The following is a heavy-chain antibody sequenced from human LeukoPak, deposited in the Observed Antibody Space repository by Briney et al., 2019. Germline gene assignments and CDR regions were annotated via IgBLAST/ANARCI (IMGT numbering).Heavy chain of an antibody. J-gene: IGHJ6*03. D-gene: IGHD3-10*01. V-gene: IGHV4-34*01. CDR1: GGSFSGYY. CDR2: IYHGGST. Sequence: SETLSLTCAVYGGSFSGYYWSWIRQPPGKGLECIGEIYHGGSTNYNSSLKSRVTISIDTSKNQFSLKLSSVTAADTAVYYCARRGSYYGSGSYYNHYYYYYMDVWGKGTTVTISS. CDR3: ARRGSYYGSGSYYNHYYYYYMDV.